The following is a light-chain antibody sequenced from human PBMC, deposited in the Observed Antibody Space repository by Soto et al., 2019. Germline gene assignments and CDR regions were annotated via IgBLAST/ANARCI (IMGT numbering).Light chain of an antibody. J-gene: IGLJ2*01. CDR3: TSYISTSTLVV. CDR1: SSDVDGYNF. V-gene: IGLV2-14*01. CDR2: DVS. Sequence: QSALTQPASVSGSPGQSITISCTGTSSDVDGYNFVSWYQQHPGKAPKLMIYDVSHRPSGVSNRFSGSKSGNTASLTISGLQAEDEADYYCTSYISTSTLVVFGGGTQLTVL.